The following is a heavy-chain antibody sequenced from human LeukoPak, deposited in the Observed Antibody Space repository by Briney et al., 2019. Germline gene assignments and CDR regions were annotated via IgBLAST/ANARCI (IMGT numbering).Heavy chain of an antibody. CDR2: MYPNSGNT. CDR3: ARGLRPGDYDSY. D-gene: IGHD4-17*01. V-gene: IGHV1-8*01. J-gene: IGHJ4*02. CDR1: GYTFTSYD. Sequence: ASVKVSCKASGYTFTSYDINWVRQATGQGLEWMGWMYPNSGNTGYAQKFQGRVTMTRNTSISTAYMELSSLRSEDTAVYYCARGLRPGDYDSYWGQGTLVTVSS.